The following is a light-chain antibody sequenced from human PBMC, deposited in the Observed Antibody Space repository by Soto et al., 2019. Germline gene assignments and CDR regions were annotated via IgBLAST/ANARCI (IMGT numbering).Light chain of an antibody. CDR3: QKSDHLPL. J-gene: IGKJ3*01. V-gene: IGKV1-33*01. CDR1: QDISTF. CDR2: DAS. Sequence: DIQMTQSPSSLSASVGDRVSITCQASQDISTFLNWYQQKPGQAPKLLIYDASNLETGVPSRFSGTGSGTDFTLTITSLQSEDVAAYYCQKSDHLPLFGPGTKVESK.